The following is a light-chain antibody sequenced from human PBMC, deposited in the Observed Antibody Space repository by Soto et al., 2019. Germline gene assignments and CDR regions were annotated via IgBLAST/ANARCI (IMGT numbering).Light chain of an antibody. J-gene: IGKJ2*02. CDR1: QSVSSN. CDR3: QQYNNWPRRT. Sequence: EIVMTQSPATLSVSPGVRATLSCRASQSVSSNLAWYQQKPGQAPRLLIYGASTRATGIPARFSGSGSGTEFTLTISSLQSEDFAVYYCQQYNNWPRRTFGQGTKLEI. CDR2: GAS. V-gene: IGKV3-15*01.